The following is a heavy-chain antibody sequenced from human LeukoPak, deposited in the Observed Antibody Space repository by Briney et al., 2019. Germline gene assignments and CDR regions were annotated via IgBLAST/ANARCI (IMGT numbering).Heavy chain of an antibody. CDR3: AKDFASYYYGSGSYD. J-gene: IGHJ4*02. V-gene: IGHV3-9*01. CDR1: GFTFDDYA. Sequence: GRSLRLSCAASGFTFDDYAMHWVRQAPGKGLEWVSGISWNSGSIGYADSVKGRFTISRDNAKNSLYLQMNSLRAEDTALYYCAKDFASYYYGSGSYDWGQGTLVTVSS. CDR2: ISWNSGSI. D-gene: IGHD3-10*01.